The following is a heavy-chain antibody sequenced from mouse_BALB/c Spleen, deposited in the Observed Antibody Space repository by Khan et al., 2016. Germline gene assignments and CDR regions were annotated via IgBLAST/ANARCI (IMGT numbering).Heavy chain of an antibody. Sequence: QVQLQQSGTELPRPGASVKLSCKASGYTFTDYYLYWVTQRPGQGLEWVGEIFPGSGSTYYNEKFKGKASMTADTATNTAYMQLSSLTSEDSAVYYCARSYYGYFSMDYWGHAASVTVSS. V-gene: IGHV1-77*01. CDR3: ARSYYGYFSMDY. D-gene: IGHD1-2*01. J-gene: IGHJ4*01. CDR1: GYTFTDYY. CDR2: IFPGSGST.